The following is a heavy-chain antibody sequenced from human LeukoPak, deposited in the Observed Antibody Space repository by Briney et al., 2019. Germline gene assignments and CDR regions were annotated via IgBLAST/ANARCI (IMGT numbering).Heavy chain of an antibody. V-gene: IGHV3-48*01. CDR1: GFTFSTYS. CDR2: ISSSSRRI. J-gene: IGHJ4*02. D-gene: IGHD2-2*01. CDR3: TSNLPGYSSSWPDY. Sequence: GGSLRLSCAASGFTFSTYSMNWVCQAPGKGLEWVSYISSSSRRIFYAGSVEGRFTISRDNAKNSLYLQMNNLRAEDTAIYYCTSNLPGYSSSWPDYWGQGTLVTVSS.